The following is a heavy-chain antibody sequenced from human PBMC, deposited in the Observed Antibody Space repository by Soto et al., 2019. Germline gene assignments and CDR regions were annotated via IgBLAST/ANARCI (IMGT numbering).Heavy chain of an antibody. J-gene: IGHJ4*02. CDR3: ARDHNRWLPDY. CDR2: ISSDGSNK. D-gene: IGHD3-22*01. V-gene: IGHV3-30-3*01. CDR1: GFTFSYYA. Sequence: GGSLRLSCAASGFTFSYYAMHWVRQAPGKGLEWVTVISSDGSNKYYADSVKGRFTISRDSSKNTLYLQMNSLRAGDTAVYYCARDHNRWLPDYWGQGTLVTVSS.